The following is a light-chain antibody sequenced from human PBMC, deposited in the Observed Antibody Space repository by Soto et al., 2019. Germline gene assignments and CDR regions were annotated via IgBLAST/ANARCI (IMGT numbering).Light chain of an antibody. CDR3: QQYENLPQT. J-gene: IGKJ2*01. V-gene: IGKV1-33*01. Sequence: DIQMTQSPFSLSASVGDRVTITCRASQDIDDSLNWFQQKLGKAPKLLIYDASNLDEGVPSRFSGGGSGTVFTFTISGLQPDDIATYFCQQYENLPQTFGQGTKLEIK. CDR1: QDIDDS. CDR2: DAS.